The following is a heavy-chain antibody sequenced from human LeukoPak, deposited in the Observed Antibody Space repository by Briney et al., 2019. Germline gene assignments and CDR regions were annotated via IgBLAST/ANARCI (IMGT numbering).Heavy chain of an antibody. D-gene: IGHD4-17*01. J-gene: IGHJ3*02. V-gene: IGHV4-4*07. CDR2: IYTSGNT. Sequence: SSETLSLTCTVSGGSISGYSWNWIRQPAGKGLEWIGRIYTSGNTNYNSSLKSRLTMSVDRSKNQFSLKLTSVTAADTAVYYCARGLSTVRNAFDIWGQGTMVTVSS. CDR3: ARGLSTVRNAFDI. CDR1: GGSISGYS.